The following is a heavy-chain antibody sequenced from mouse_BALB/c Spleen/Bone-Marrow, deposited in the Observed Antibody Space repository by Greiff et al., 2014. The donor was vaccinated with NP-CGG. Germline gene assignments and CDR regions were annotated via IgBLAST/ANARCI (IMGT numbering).Heavy chain of an antibody. CDR3: ASPDNYEGWAMDY. CDR1: GFNIKDTY. D-gene: IGHD2-12*01. Sequence: VQLQQSGAELVKPGASVKLSCTASGFNIKDTYMHWVKQRPEQGLEWIGRIDPANGSTKYVPTFQGKATITADRSSNTAYLQLSCLTSEVSAVYCCASPDNYEGWAMDYWGQGISVTVSS. V-gene: IGHV14-3*02. J-gene: IGHJ4*01. CDR2: IDPANGST.